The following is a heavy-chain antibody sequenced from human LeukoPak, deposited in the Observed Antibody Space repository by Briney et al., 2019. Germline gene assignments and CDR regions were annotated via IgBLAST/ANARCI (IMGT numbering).Heavy chain of an antibody. Sequence: PGGSLRLSCAASGFSISTYWMHWVRQAPGKGLGWVSRINGDGSSTKYADSVKGRFTISRDNAKNKLYLQMNSLRAENTPVYYXXXLXPPIHWGQGTLVTVSS. CDR3: XXLXPPIH. V-gene: IGHV3-74*01. J-gene: IGHJ4*02. CDR2: INGDGSST. CDR1: GFSISTYW.